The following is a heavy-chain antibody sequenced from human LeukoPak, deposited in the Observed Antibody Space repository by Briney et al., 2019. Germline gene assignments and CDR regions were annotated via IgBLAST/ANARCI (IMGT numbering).Heavy chain of an antibody. V-gene: IGHV3-66*01. D-gene: IGHD2-15*01. CDR2: ICSGGRT. Sequence: GGSLRLSCAASGSTVSSNYMSWVRQAPGKGLEWVSVICSGGRTYYADSVKGRFTISRDNSKNTLYLQMNSLRAEDTAVYYCATIVPDVVATLTFDYWGQGTLVTVSS. J-gene: IGHJ4*02. CDR1: GSTVSSNY. CDR3: ATIVPDVVATLTFDY.